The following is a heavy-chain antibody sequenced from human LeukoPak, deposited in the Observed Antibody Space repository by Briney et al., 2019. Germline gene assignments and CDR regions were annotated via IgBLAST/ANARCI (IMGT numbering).Heavy chain of an antibody. CDR2: IHYRGGT. CDR1: GASIGSDY. Sequence: SETLSLTCSVSGASIGSDYWSWIRQSPGKGLEWIGYIHYRGGTNYNPALKSRVSISLDTSKNHFSLNLTSITAADTAVYYCARHLGLAVWGKGTTVTVSS. J-gene: IGHJ6*04. V-gene: IGHV4-59*08. CDR3: ARHLGLAV.